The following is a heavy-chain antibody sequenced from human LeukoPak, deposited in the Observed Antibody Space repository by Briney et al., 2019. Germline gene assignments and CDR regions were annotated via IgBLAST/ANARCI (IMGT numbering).Heavy chain of an antibody. D-gene: IGHD4/OR15-4a*01. V-gene: IGHV1-2*02. CDR1: GYTFTGYY. CDR3: ASGDYGDPPLNY. CDR2: ISPTSGGT. J-gene: IGHJ4*02. Sequence: GASVKVSCKASGYTFTGYYMHWVRQAPGQGLEWMGWISPTSGGTNYAQKFQGRVTMTRDTSISTAYMELSRLRSDDTAVYYCASGDYGDPPLNYWGQGTLVTVSS.